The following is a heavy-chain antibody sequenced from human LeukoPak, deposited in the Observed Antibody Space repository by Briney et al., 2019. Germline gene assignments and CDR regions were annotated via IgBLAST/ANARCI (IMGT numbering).Heavy chain of an antibody. V-gene: IGHV4-39*07. D-gene: IGHD6-13*01. CDR3: ARGAIAGTSDYYYYMDV. Sequence: SETLSLTCTVSGGSISSSSYYWGWIRQPPGKGLEWIGSIYYSGSSYYNPSLKSRVTISVDTSKNQFSLKLSSVTAADTAVYYCARGAIAGTSDYYYYMDVWGKGTTVTISS. J-gene: IGHJ6*03. CDR2: IYYSGSS. CDR1: GGSISSSSYY.